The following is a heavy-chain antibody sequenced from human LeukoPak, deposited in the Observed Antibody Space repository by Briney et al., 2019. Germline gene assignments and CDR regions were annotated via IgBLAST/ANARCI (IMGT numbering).Heavy chain of an antibody. CDR3: ARYSYDSSGYYSLDY. J-gene: IGHJ4*02. CDR2: IYYSGST. Sequence: SETLSLTCTVSGGSISSYYWSWIRQPPGKGLEWIGYIYYSGSTNYNPSLKSRVTISVDTSKNQFSLKLSSVTAADTAVYYCARYSYDSSGYYSLDYWGRGTLVTVSS. CDR1: GGSISSYY. D-gene: IGHD3-22*01. V-gene: IGHV4-59*01.